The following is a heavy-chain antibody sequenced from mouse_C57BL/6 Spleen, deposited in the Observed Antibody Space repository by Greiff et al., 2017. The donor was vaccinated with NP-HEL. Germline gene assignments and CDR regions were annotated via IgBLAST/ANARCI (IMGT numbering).Heavy chain of an antibody. CDR3: ARSDYGSSYPAY. CDR1: GYTFTSYW. Sequence: VQLQQPGAELVMPGASVKLSCKASGYTFTSYWMHWVKQRPGQGLEWIGEIDPSDSYTNYNQKFKGKSTLTVDKSSSTAYMQLSSLTSEDSAVYYCARSDYGSSYPAYWGQGTLVTVSA. V-gene: IGHV1-69*01. J-gene: IGHJ3*01. CDR2: IDPSDSYT. D-gene: IGHD1-1*01.